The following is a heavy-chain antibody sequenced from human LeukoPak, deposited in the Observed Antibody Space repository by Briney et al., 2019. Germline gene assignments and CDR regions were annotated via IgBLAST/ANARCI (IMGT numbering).Heavy chain of an antibody. CDR1: GFTSSDHY. CDR2: TTDKANSYTT. Sequence: PGGSLRLSCAASGFTSSDHYIDWVRQAPGKGLEWVGRTTDKANSYTTEYAASVKGRFTISRDDSKNSLYLQMDSLKTEDTAVYYCTRVKGGGRYDFDYWGQGTLVTVSS. J-gene: IGHJ4*02. V-gene: IGHV3-72*01. CDR3: TRVKGGGRYDFDY. D-gene: IGHD3-16*01.